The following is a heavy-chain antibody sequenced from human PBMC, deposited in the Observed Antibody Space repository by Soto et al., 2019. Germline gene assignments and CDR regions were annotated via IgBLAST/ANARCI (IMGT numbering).Heavy chain of an antibody. V-gene: IGHV1-46*01. Sequence: QVHLVQSGAEVKKPGASVRISCKASGYILTTYYMYWVRQAPGQVFEWTGTINPSVGNTDYAQRFQGRITMTRDTSTATVYMELSDLRSDDTAVYFCARGGRVGSTGDSFDYWGQGTLVTVSS. D-gene: IGHD1-26*01. CDR2: INPSVGNT. CDR1: GYILTTYY. J-gene: IGHJ4*02. CDR3: ARGGRVGSTGDSFDY.